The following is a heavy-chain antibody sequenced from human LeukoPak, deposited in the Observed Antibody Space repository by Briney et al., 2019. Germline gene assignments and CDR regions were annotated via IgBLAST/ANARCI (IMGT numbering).Heavy chain of an antibody. CDR3: ARLGYCSGGSCYSHYYYMDV. CDR1: GYSISSGYY. D-gene: IGHD2-15*01. CDR2: IYHSGST. J-gene: IGHJ6*03. Sequence: SETLSLTCTVSGYSISSGYYWGWIRQPPGKGLEWIGSIYHSGSTYYNPSLKSRVTISVDTSKNQFSLKLSSVTAADTAVYYCARLGYCSGGSCYSHYYYMDVWGKGTTVTISS. V-gene: IGHV4-38-2*02.